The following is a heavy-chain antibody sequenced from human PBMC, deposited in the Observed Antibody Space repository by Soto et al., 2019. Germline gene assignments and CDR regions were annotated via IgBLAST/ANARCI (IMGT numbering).Heavy chain of an antibody. Sequence: QVQLVESGGGVVQPGRSLRLSCAASGFTFSSYAMNGGRQAPGKGLEWVAVISYDGSNKYYADSVKGRFTISRDNSKNTLYLHMNSLRAEDTAVYYCARDLAVVGTTEVLDYWGHGTLVTVSS. D-gene: IGHD4-17*01. CDR2: ISYDGSNK. CDR3: ARDLAVVGTTEVLDY. V-gene: IGHV3-30-3*01. J-gene: IGHJ4*01. CDR1: GFTFSSYA.